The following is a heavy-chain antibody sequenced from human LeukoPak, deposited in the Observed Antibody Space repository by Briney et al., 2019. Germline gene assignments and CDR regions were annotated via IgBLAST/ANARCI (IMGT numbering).Heavy chain of an antibody. Sequence: GGSLRLSCAASGFTFSSYSMNWVRQAPGKGLEWISYITSSSSSMYYADSVKGRFTISRDNAKNSLYLQMNSLRAEDTAVYYCARVSGSYGDSAYWGQGTLVTISS. D-gene: IGHD1-26*01. CDR1: GFTFSSYS. CDR3: ARVSGSYGDSAY. V-gene: IGHV3-48*04. J-gene: IGHJ4*02. CDR2: ITSSSSSM.